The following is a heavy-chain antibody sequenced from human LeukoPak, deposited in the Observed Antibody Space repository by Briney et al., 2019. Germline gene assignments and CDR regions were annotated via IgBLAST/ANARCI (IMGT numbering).Heavy chain of an antibody. CDR2: INHSGST. D-gene: IGHD2-15*01. CDR1: GGSFSGYY. J-gene: IGHJ4*02. V-gene: IGHV4-34*01. CDR3: ARGVCSGGSCLDY. Sequence: SETLSLTCAVYGGSFSGYYWSWIRQPPGKGLDWIGEINHSGSTNYNPSLKSRVTISVDTSKNQFSLKLSSVTAADTAVYYCARGVCSGGSCLDYWGQGTLVTVSS.